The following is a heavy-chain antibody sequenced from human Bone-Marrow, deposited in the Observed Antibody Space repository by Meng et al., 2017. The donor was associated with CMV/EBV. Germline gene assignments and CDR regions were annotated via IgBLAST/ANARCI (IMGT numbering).Heavy chain of an antibody. CDR1: GFTFSSYA. D-gene: IGHD3-22*01. CDR3: SSPPTYYYNSSGYYHRDY. V-gene: IGHV3-23*01. Sequence: ETLSLTCAASGFTFSSYAMSWVRQAPGKGLEWVSAISGSGGSTYYADSVKGRFTISRDNSKNTLYLQMNSLRAEDTAVYYCSSPPTYYYNSSGYYHRDYWGQGTLVTVSS. CDR2: ISGSGGST. J-gene: IGHJ4*02.